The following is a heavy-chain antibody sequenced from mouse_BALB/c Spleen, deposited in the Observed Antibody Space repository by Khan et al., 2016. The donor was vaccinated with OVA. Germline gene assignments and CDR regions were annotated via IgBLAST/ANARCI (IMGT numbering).Heavy chain of an antibody. CDR3: ALYYYGRAWFAY. V-gene: IGHV2-3*01. J-gene: IGHJ3*01. CDR2: IWGDGST. D-gene: IGHD1-1*01. CDR1: GFSLTSYG. Sequence: QVQLQQSGPGLVAPSQSLSITCTVSGFSLTSYGVGWVRQPPGKGLEWLGVIWGDGSTNYPSALISRLNINKDNSKSQVFLKLNSLQTADTATYYCALYYYGRAWFAYWGQGTLVTVSA.